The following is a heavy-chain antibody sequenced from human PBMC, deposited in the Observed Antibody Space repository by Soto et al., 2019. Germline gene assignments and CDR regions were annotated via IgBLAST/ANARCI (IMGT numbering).Heavy chain of an antibody. Sequence: QVQLEQSAPEVKKPGASVKVSCKASGYTFTTYGISWVRQAPGQGLEWMGWINTHNGNTNYAQNFQGRVIMTTDTSTTTAYMELRSLRSDDTAVYYCTSEGSAPYYYYGMDAWGQGTTVTVSS. V-gene: IGHV1-18*01. CDR2: INTHNGNT. J-gene: IGHJ6*02. D-gene: IGHD3-10*01. CDR1: GYTFTTYG. CDR3: TSEGSAPYYYYGMDA.